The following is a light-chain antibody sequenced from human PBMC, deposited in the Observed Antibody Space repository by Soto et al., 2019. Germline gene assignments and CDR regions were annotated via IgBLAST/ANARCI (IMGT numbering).Light chain of an antibody. CDR2: GAS. CDR1: QSVSSN. CDR3: QKYNSAPIT. V-gene: IGKV3-15*01. J-gene: IGKJ5*01. Sequence: EIVMTQSPATLSVSPGETATLSCRASQSVSSNVAWYQQKPGQAPSLLIYGASTRATDIPPRFSGSGSGTDFTLTISSLQPEDIATYYCQKYNSAPITFGQGTRLEIK.